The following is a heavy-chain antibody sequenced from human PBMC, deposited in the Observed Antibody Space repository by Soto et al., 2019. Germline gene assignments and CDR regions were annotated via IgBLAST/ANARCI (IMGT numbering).Heavy chain of an antibody. CDR2: IIPIFGTA. CDR1: GGTFSSYA. CDR3: AILHCGGDCYSPPFDY. V-gene: IGHV1-69*01. Sequence: QVQLVQSGAEVKKPGSSVKVSCKASGGTFSSYAISWVRQAPGQGLEWMGGIIPIFGTANYAQKFQGRVTITADESTSTAYMELSSLRSEDTAVYYCAILHCGGDCYSPPFDYWGQGTLVTVSS. D-gene: IGHD2-21*02. J-gene: IGHJ4*02.